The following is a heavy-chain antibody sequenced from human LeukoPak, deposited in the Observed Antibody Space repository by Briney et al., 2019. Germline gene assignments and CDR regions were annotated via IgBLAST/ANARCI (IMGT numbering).Heavy chain of an antibody. CDR2: IDNDGSST. J-gene: IGHJ4*02. Sequence: GGSLRLSCAASGFTFSGNWMHWVRQAPGKGLVWVSRIDNDGSSTSYADSVKGRFTISRDNSKNRLSVQMNSLRVEDTAVYYCATGSGLWSPDYWGQGTLVTVSS. CDR3: ATGSGLWSPDY. V-gene: IGHV3-74*01. CDR1: GFTFSGNW. D-gene: IGHD5-18*01.